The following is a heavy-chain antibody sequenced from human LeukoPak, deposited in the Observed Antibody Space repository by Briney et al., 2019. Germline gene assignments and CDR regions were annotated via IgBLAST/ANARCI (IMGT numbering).Heavy chain of an antibody. J-gene: IGHJ4*02. CDR3: ARQTGSGLFTLP. Sequence: SETLSLTCAVYGGSFSGYYWSWIRQPPGKGLEWIGEINHSGSTYYNASLKSRVTISIDTSKNQISLRLTSVTATDTAMYYCARQTGSGLFTLPGGQGTLVTVSS. CDR2: INHSGST. V-gene: IGHV4-34*01. CDR1: GGSFSGYY. D-gene: IGHD3/OR15-3a*01.